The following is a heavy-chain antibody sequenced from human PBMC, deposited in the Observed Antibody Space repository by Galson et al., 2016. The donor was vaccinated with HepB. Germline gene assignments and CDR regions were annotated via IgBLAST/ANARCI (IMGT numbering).Heavy chain of an antibody. Sequence: SLRLSCAASGFTFSNYAIHWVRQTPGKGLEWVAVISFDGSNKYSTDSVKGRFTISRDNSKNTLYLQMNSLRAEDTAVYHCVRTGEVRAVKRFFDYWGQGTLVTVSS. V-gene: IGHV3-30-3*01. D-gene: IGHD3-10*01. J-gene: IGHJ4*02. CDR3: VRTGEVRAVKRFFDY. CDR1: GFTFSNYA. CDR2: ISFDGSNK.